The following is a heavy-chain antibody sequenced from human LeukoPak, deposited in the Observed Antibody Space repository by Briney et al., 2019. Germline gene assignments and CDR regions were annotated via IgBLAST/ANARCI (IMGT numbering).Heavy chain of an antibody. CDR1: GFTFSSYS. D-gene: IGHD3-10*01. V-gene: IGHV3-66*01. CDR3: ARDINS. Sequence: GGSLRLSCAASGFTFSSYSMNWVRQAPGKGLEWVSVIYSGGTTYYADSVKGRFTISRDNSKNTLYLQMNSLRAEDTAVYYCARDINSWGQGTLVTVSS. CDR2: IYSGGTT. J-gene: IGHJ4*02.